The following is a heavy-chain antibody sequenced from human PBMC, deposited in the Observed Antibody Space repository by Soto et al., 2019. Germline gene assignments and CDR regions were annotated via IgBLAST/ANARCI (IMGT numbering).Heavy chain of an antibody. CDR1: GFTFSSYA. CDR3: ARSRAAAGLYYYYGMDV. V-gene: IGHV3-30-3*01. D-gene: IGHD6-13*01. CDR2: ISYDGSNK. J-gene: IGHJ6*02. Sequence: GGSLRLSCAASGFTFSSYAMHWVRQAPGKGLEWVAVISYDGSNKYYAGSVKGRFTISRDNSKNTLYLQMNSLRAEDTAVYYCARSRAAAGLYYYYGMDVWGQGTTVTVSS.